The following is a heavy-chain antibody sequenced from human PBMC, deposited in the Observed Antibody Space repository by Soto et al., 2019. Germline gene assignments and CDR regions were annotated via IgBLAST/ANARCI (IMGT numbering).Heavy chain of an antibody. J-gene: IGHJ2*01. V-gene: IGHV3-33*01. D-gene: IGHD2-2*01. CDR2: IWYDGSNK. CDR3: ARQYCSSTSCLNYVWYFDL. CDR1: GFTFSSYG. Sequence: PGGSLRLSCAASGFTFSSYGMHWVRQAPGKGLEWVAVIWYDGSNKYYADSVKGRFTISRDNSKNTLYLQMNSLRAEDTAVYYCARQYCSSTSCLNYVWYFDLWGRGTLVTVSS.